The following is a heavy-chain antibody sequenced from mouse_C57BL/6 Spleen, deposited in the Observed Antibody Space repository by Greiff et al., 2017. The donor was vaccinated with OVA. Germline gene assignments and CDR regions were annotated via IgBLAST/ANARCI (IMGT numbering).Heavy chain of an antibody. Sequence: EVQLQQSGPELVKPGASVKIPCKASGYTFTDYNMDWVKQSHGKSLEWIGDINPNNGGTIYNQKFKGKATLTVDKSSSTAYMELRSLTSEDTAVYYCARKSPYYSNYKGFDYWGQGTTLTVSS. J-gene: IGHJ2*01. V-gene: IGHV1-18*01. CDR3: ARKSPYYSNYKGFDY. CDR2: INPNNGGT. D-gene: IGHD2-5*01. CDR1: GYTFTDYN.